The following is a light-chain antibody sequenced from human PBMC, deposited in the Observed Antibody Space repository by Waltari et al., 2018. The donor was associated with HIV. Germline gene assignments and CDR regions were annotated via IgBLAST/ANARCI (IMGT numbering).Light chain of an antibody. J-gene: IGLJ2*01. CDR3: AAWDDRLSVRL. CDR1: SANVRNNY. V-gene: IGLV1-47*01. CDR2: RNN. Sequence: QSVLAQPRSVSGPPGQRVNITCSGSSANVRNNYEYWYQHVPGVAPKLLTYRNNHRRSGVPARFSGSKSGTSASLAISGLRTEDGAGYCCAAWDDRLSVRLLGGVTKMTAL.